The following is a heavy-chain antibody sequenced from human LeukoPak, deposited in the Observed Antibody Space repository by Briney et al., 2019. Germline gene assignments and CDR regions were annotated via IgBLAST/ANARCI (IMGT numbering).Heavy chain of an antibody. CDR3: ARDLGITMVRGVIRGGPNWFDP. D-gene: IGHD3-10*01. V-gene: IGHV4-4*07. Sequence: SETLSLTCTVSGGSISSYYWSWIRQPAGKGLEWIGRIYSSGSTNYNPSLKSRVTMSVDTSKNQFSLKLSSVTAADTAVYYCARDLGITMVRGVIRGGPNWFDPWGQGTLVTVSS. J-gene: IGHJ5*02. CDR1: GGSISSYY. CDR2: IYSSGST.